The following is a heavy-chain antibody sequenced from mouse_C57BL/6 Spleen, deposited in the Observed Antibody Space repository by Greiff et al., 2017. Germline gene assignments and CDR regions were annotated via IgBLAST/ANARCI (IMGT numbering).Heavy chain of an antibody. CDR3: AMSATPWFAY. J-gene: IGHJ3*01. CDR2: IYPRSGNT. V-gene: IGHV1-81*01. Sequence: VQLQQSGAELARPGASVKLSCKASGYTFTSYGISWVKQRTGQGLEWIGEIYPRSGNTYYNEKFKGKATLTADKSSSTAYMELRRLTSEDSAVYFGAMSATPWFAYWGQGTLVTVSA. CDR1: GYTFTSYG. D-gene: IGHD1-2*01.